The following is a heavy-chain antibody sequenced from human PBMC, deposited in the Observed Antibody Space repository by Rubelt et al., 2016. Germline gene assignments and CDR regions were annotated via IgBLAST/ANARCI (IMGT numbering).Heavy chain of an antibody. D-gene: IGHD3-9*01. CDR1: GTTFSRDA. V-gene: IGHV1-69*17. J-gene: IGHJ3*02. Sequence: QVQLVQSGAEVKKPGSSVKVSCKASGTTFSRDALIWVRQAHGQGLEWMGGIIPSCPITKYAQTYQDRPTSTASMEMRSLGFQDTAVYYCAANPHYDILTGWGGFDIWGQGTMVTVSS. CDR2: IIPSCPIT. CDR3: AANPHYDILTGWGGFDI.